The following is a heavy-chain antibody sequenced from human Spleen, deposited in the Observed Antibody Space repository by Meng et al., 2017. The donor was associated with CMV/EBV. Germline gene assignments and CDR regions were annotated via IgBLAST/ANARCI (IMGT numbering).Heavy chain of an antibody. J-gene: IGHJ4*02. D-gene: IGHD5-18*01. V-gene: IGHV3-48*04. Sequence: GESLKISCAASGFTFSSYDMNWVRQAPGKGLEWVAYISSSSSTIHYADSVKGRFTISRDNAQKSLYLQMNSLRADDTAVYYCARTPQGYSYGYSAFYFDFWGQGTLVTVSS. CDR3: ARTPQGYSYGYSAFYFDF. CDR1: GFTFSSYD. CDR2: ISSSSSTI.